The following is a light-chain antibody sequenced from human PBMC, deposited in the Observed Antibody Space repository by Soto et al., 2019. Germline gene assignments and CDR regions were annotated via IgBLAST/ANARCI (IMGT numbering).Light chain of an antibody. CDR2: EVI. Sequence: QSALTQPASVSGSPGQSITISCTGTSSDVGGYNHVSWYQQHPNKAPKLMIYEVINRPSGVSNRFSGSKSANTASLTISGLQSEDEADYYCCSYTSSNTWVFGGGTKLTLL. J-gene: IGLJ3*02. CDR3: CSYTSSNTWV. V-gene: IGLV2-14*01. CDR1: SSDVGGYNH.